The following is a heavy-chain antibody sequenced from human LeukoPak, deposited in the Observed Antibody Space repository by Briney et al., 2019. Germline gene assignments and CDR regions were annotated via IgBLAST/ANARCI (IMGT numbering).Heavy chain of an antibody. CDR2: INPNSGGT. V-gene: IGHV1-2*02. Sequence: ASVKVSCKASGYTFTGYYMHWVRQAPGQGREWMGGINPNSGGTNYAQKFQGRVTMTRDTSISTAYMELSRLRSDDTAVYYCARSRGSRVPELGYYYMDVWGKGTTVTVSS. D-gene: IGHD7-27*01. CDR1: GYTFTGYY. J-gene: IGHJ6*03. CDR3: ARSRGSRVPELGYYYMDV.